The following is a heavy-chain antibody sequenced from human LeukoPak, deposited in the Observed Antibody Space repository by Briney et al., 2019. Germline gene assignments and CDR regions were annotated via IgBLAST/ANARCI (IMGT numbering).Heavy chain of an antibody. CDR2: MNPSSGNT. V-gene: IGHV1-8*02. J-gene: IGHJ5*02. Sequence: ASVKVSCKASGGTFSSYAISWVRQAPGQGLEWMGWMNPSSGNTGYAQKFQGRVTMTRDTSISTAYMELSSLRSEDTAVYYCARGRSSWYGTNNWFDPWGQGTLVTVSS. D-gene: IGHD6-13*01. CDR1: GGTFSSYA. CDR3: ARGRSSWYGTNNWFDP.